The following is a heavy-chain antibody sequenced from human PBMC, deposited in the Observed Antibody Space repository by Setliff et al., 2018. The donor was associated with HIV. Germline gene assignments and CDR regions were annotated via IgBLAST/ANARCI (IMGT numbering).Heavy chain of an antibody. Sequence: VGSVKVSCKASGYTFSDYSMHWVRQAPGQGLEWMGWINPTTGGTNYAQKSHDRVTMTRDSSNTTVYMEMSSLTSDDTAIYYCARDHSGSLFDYWGQGTLVTVSS. CDR2: INPTTGGT. D-gene: IGHD3-10*01. J-gene: IGHJ4*02. CDR3: ARDHSGSLFDY. CDR1: GYTFSDYS. V-gene: IGHV1-2*02.